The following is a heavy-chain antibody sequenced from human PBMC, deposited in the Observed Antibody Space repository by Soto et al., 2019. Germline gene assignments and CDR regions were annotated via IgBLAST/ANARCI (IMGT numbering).Heavy chain of an antibody. CDR1: GGSISSSSYY. Sequence: SETLSLTCTVSGGSISSSSYYWGWIRQPPGKGLEWIGSIYYSGSTYYNPSLKSRVTISVDTSKNQFSLKLSSVTAADTAVYYCARSGDYEDHFDYWGQGTLVTVSS. CDR3: ARSGDYEDHFDY. CDR2: IYYSGST. D-gene: IGHD4-17*01. V-gene: IGHV4-39*01. J-gene: IGHJ4*02.